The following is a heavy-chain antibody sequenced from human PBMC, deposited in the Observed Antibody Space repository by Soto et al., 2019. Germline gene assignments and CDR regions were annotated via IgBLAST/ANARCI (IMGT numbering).Heavy chain of an antibody. D-gene: IGHD4-17*01. CDR2: IYWNDDK. J-gene: IGHJ5*02. Sequence: QITLKESGPTLVKPTQTLTLTCTFSGFSLTTPGAGVGCSRQPPGKALEWLALIYWNDDKRYSPSLKSRLTITKDTSKNQVVLFMTNMDPVDTATYYCAHRGYGDYPRDNWFDPWGQGVPVIVSS. CDR1: GFSLTTPGAG. CDR3: AHRGYGDYPRDNWFDP. V-gene: IGHV2-5*01.